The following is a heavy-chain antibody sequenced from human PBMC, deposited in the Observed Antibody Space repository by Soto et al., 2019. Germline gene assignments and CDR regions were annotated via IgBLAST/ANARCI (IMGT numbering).Heavy chain of an antibody. V-gene: IGHV3-30*18. CDR1: GFTFSDYA. CDR3: AKGGRQWLVTSDFNY. CDR2: VSHDGRNT. D-gene: IGHD6-19*01. Sequence: VQLVESGGGVVQPGRSLRLSCAASGFTFSDYAMHWVRQAPGKGLEWVAVVSHDGRNTHYADSVKGRFTISRESSKNTFSLEMTSLRAEDTAVYYCAKGGRQWLVTSDFNYWGQGALVTVSS. J-gene: IGHJ4*02.